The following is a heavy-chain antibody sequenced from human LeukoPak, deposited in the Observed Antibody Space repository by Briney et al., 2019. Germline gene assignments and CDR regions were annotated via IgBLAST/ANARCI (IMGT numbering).Heavy chain of an antibody. D-gene: IGHD2-21*02. Sequence: GGSLRLSCAASGFTFSSCAMHWVRQAPGKGLEWVAVISYDGSNKYYADSVKGRFTISRDNAKNTLYLQMNSLRDEDTAVYYCVRGAVTGQQCDNWGQGTLVTVSS. CDR1: GFTFSSCA. CDR3: VRGAVTGQQCDN. CDR2: ISYDGSNK. V-gene: IGHV3-30-3*01. J-gene: IGHJ4*02.